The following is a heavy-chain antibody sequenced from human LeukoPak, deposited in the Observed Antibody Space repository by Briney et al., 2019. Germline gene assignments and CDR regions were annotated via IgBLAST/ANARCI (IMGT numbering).Heavy chain of an antibody. V-gene: IGHV1-18*01. Sequence: GASVGVSGKPSGYVFNSFGITWLRQAAGQGDEWMGWVSADEGYTSHAKKFQDRVIMTANTSTTTANMELRNLKSDDTAVYYGARAAVSFVAVANDGYFDFWGQGSLVTVSS. J-gene: IGHJ4*02. CDR3: ARAAVSFVAVANDGYFDF. CDR2: VSADEGYT. D-gene: IGHD6-19*01. CDR1: GYVFNSFG.